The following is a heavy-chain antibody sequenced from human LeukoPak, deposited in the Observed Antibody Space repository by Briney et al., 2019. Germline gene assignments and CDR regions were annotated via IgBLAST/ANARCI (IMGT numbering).Heavy chain of an antibody. V-gene: IGHV4-38-2*02. Sequence: SETLSLTCTVSGYSISSGYYWGWIRQPPGKGLEWIGSIYHSGSTYYNPSLKSRVTISVDTSKNQFSLKLSSVTAADTAVYYCARAESYYYYMDVWGKGTTVTVS. CDR3: ARAESYYYYMDV. CDR2: IYHSGST. D-gene: IGHD3-10*01. J-gene: IGHJ6*03. CDR1: GYSISSGYY.